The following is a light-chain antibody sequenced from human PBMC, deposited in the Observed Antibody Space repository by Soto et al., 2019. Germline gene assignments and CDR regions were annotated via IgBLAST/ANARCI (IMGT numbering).Light chain of an antibody. CDR3: QQYSNWPWT. Sequence: EVVVTQSPVTLSVSPGERATLSLGASQSVNSNLAWYQQNPGQAPRLLIYGASTRATGIPARFRRTGSGTEFTLPTSPLQSADFAVSSCQQYSNWPWTFGQGTQVDI. CDR2: GAS. V-gene: IGKV3-15*01. CDR1: QSVNSN. J-gene: IGKJ1*01.